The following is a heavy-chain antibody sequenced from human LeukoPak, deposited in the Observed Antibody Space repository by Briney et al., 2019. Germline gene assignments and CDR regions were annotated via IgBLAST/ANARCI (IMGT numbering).Heavy chain of an antibody. CDR1: GFTFSNFG. CDR3: ARGSRGVGAGYFDY. CDR2: ISTTGSDI. J-gene: IGHJ4*02. V-gene: IGHV3-21*01. Sequence: GGSLRLSCAASGFTFSNFGMSWVRQAPGKGLEWASSISTTGSDIYYADSVRGRFTISRDNAKNSLYLQMNSLRAEDTAVYYCARGSRGVGAGYFDYWGQGTLVTVSS. D-gene: IGHD1-26*01.